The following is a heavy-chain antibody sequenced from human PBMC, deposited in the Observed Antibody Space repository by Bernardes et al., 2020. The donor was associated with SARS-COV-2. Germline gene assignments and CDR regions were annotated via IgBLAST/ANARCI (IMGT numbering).Heavy chain of an antibody. CDR1: GFTFNSFA. J-gene: IGHJ4*02. Sequence: GGSLRLSCAASGFTFNSFAMHWVRQAPGKGLEWVSGISGSGDSTYYADSVKGRFTISRDNSKNTLYLQMNSLRAEDTAVYYCAKDLYYYDSSGYLDYWGQGTLVTVSS. CDR2: ISGSGDST. D-gene: IGHD3-22*01. V-gene: IGHV3-23*01. CDR3: AKDLYYYDSSGYLDY.